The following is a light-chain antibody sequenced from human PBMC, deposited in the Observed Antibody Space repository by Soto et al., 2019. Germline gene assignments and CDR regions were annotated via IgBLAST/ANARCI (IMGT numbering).Light chain of an antibody. CDR3: QQYGSVPHT. CDR1: QSVSSSY. J-gene: IGKJ2*01. Sequence: EIVLTQSPGTLSLSPGERATLSCRASQSVSSSYLAWYQQKPGQAPRLLIYGASSRATGIPDRFSGSGSGKDFTLTISRLEPEDFAVYYCQQYGSVPHTFGQRTKLEIK. V-gene: IGKV3-20*01. CDR2: GAS.